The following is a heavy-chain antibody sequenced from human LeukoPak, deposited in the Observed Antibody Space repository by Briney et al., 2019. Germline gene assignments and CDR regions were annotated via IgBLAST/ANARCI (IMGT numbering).Heavy chain of an antibody. V-gene: IGHV3-53*01. CDR1: GFTFSSSA. D-gene: IGHD1-20*01. J-gene: IGHJ3*02. CDR3: ARDFGITGTGNDI. CDR2: IYSGGST. Sequence: PGGSLRLSCAASGFTFSSSAMSWVRQAPGKGLEWVSVIYSGGSTYYADSVKGRFTISRDNSKNTLYLQMNSLRAEDTAVYYCARDFGITGTGNDIWGQGTMVTVSS.